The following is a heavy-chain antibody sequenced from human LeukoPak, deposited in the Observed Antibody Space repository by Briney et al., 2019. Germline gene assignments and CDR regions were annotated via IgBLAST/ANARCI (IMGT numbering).Heavy chain of an antibody. CDR2: ISYDGSNK. V-gene: IGHV3-30*03. CDR3: ARGLVTLDY. J-gene: IGHJ4*02. D-gene: IGHD1-26*01. CDR1: GFTFSSYG. Sequence: GGSLRLSCAASGFTFSSYGMHWVRQAPGKGLEWVVVISYDGSNKYYADSVKGRFTISRDNSKNTLYLQMNSLRAEDTAVYYCARGLVTLDYWGQGTLVTVSS.